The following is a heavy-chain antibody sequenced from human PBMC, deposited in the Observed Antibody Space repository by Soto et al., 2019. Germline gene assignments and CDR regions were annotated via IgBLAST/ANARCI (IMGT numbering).Heavy chain of an antibody. J-gene: IGHJ4*02. D-gene: IGHD5-18*01. V-gene: IGHV4-59*01. Sequence: SETLSLTCTVSGGSISSYYWSWIRQPPGKGLEWIGYIYYSGSTNYNPSLKSRVTISVDTSKNQFSLKLSSVTAADTAVYYCARGAAMVTVFYWGQGTLVTVSS. CDR3: ARGAAMVTVFY. CDR1: GGSISSYY. CDR2: IYYSGST.